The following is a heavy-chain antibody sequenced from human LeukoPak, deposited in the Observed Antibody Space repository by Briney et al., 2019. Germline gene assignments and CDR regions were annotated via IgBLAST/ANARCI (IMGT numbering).Heavy chain of an antibody. Sequence: GGSLRLSCAASGFMFSSYWMTWVRQAPGKGLEWVTNIKQDGSEKYYMSSVRGRFTISRDNAKNSLYLQMNNVRAEDTAVYYCAREEVRPFDNWGQGTLVPVPS. CDR2: IKQDGSEK. CDR1: GFMFSSYW. J-gene: IGHJ4*02. V-gene: IGHV3-7*03. CDR3: AREEVRPFDN.